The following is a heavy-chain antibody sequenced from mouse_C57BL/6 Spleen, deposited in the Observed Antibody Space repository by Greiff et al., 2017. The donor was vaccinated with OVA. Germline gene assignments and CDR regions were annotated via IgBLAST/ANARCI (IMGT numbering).Heavy chain of an antibody. J-gene: IGHJ1*03. CDR2: ISYDGSN. CDR1: GYSITSGYY. D-gene: IGHD1-1*01. V-gene: IGHV3-6*01. Sequence: ESGPGLVKPSQSLSLTCSVTGYSITSGYYWNWIRQFPGNKLEWMGYISYDGSNNYNPSLKNRISITRDTSKNQFFLKLNSVTTEDTATYYCASDYYGSSYVWYFDVWGTGTTVTVSS. CDR3: ASDYYGSSYVWYFDV.